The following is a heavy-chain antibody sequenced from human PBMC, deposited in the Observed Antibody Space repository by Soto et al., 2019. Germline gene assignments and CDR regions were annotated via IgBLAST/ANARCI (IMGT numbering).Heavy chain of an antibody. D-gene: IGHD2-15*01. CDR2: IIPFFGTT. CDR1: GGTFSTYP. CDR3: ASRPVMEVAQYGNWFDP. J-gene: IGHJ5*02. Sequence: QVHLVQSGAEVKKPGSSVKVSCKASGGTFSTYPINWVRQAPGQGLEWMGGIIPFFGTTHSAQKFQGRLTITADESTSTTCMELSSLRSEDTAVYYCASRPVMEVAQYGNWFDPWGQGTLVTVSS. V-gene: IGHV1-69*01.